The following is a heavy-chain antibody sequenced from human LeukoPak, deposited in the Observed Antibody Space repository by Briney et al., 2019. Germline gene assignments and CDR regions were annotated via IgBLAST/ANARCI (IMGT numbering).Heavy chain of an antibody. CDR2: ISSSSGTI. CDR1: GFTFSSYS. V-gene: IGHV3-48*01. D-gene: IGHD1-1*01. Sequence: GGSPRLSCAASGFTFSSYSMNWVRQAPGKGLEWVSYISSSSGTIYYADSVKGRFTISRDNAKNSLYLQMNSLRAEDTTVYYCARDLYNWNVGGFDYWGQGTLVTVSS. CDR3: ARDLYNWNVGGFDY. J-gene: IGHJ4*02.